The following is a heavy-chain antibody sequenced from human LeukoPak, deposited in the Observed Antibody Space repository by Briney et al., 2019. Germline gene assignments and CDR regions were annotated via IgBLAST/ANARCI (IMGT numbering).Heavy chain of an antibody. CDR2: MYSSGST. CDR3: ARAYCGGGSCYHSRGWFDP. Sequence: PSETLSLTCTVSGGSISNTSYYWGWIRQPPGKGLEWIGCMYSSGSTYYNPSLKSRVTISGGTSKNQFSLKLNSVTAADTAVYYCARAYCGGGSCYHSRGWFDPWGQGTLVTVSS. CDR1: GGSISNTSYY. V-gene: IGHV4-39*07. D-gene: IGHD2-15*01. J-gene: IGHJ5*02.